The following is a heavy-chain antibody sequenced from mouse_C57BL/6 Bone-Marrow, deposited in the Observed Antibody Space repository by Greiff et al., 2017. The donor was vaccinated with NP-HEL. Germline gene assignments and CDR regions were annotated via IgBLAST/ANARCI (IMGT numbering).Heavy chain of an antibody. V-gene: IGHV2-9-1*01. CDR1: GFSLTSYA. Sequence: VKLVESGPGLVAPSQSLSITCTVSGFSLTSYAISWVRQPPGKGLEWLGVIWTGGGTNYNSALKSRLSISKDNTKSQVFLKMNSLQTDDTARYYCAWGEGAMDYWGQGTSVTVSS. CDR3: AWGEGAMDY. CDR2: IWTGGGT. J-gene: IGHJ4*01.